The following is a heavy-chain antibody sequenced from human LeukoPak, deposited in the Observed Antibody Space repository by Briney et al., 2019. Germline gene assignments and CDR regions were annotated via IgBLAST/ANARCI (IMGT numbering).Heavy chain of an antibody. CDR3: ARDWAE. CDR2: IYYTGST. D-gene: IGHD7-27*01. Sequence: PSETLSLTCTVSGGSISSYYWSWIRQPPGKGLEWIGYIYYTGSTYYNPSLKSRVTISVDTSKKQFSLKLNSVTAADTALYYCARDWAEWGQGTLVTVSS. J-gene: IGHJ4*02. CDR1: GGSISSYY. V-gene: IGHV4-59*12.